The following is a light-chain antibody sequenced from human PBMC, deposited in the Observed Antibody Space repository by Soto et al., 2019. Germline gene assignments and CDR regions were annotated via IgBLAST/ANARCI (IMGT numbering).Light chain of an antibody. J-gene: IGKJ1*01. CDR2: GAS. CDR1: QGIERS. V-gene: IGKV1-39*01. Sequence: DIEMTQSPSSLSASVGDIVTITFRASQGIERSVALYQQKPGKAPKLLIYGASTLQSGVPSRFSGSGSGTDFTLTISSLQPEDFATYYCQQSYSTPWTFGQGTKVDIK. CDR3: QQSYSTPWT.